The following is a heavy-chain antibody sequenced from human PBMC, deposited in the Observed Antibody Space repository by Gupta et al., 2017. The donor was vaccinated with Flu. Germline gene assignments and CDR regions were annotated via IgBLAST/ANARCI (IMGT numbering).Heavy chain of an antibody. CDR2: IYYDGRKK. V-gene: IGHV3-30*18. Sequence: VRSACASSGFSLSSYGMHWVRQAPCKGLGWLAVIYYDGRKKDDADSVKGRLSISIDTTKNTVVRKRNSLRDEDTAFYDCKKDPDAGGKGTMVTVSS. CDR3: KKDPDA. CDR1: GFSLSSYG. J-gene: IGHJ5*02.